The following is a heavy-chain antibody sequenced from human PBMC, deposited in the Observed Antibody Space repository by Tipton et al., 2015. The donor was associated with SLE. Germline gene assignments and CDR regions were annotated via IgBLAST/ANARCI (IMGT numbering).Heavy chain of an antibody. CDR1: GDSLSGQY. Sequence: TLSLTCSVYGDSLSGQYWSWIRQPPGKGLEWIGNVYYRGSTNYNPSLQSRVTISVDRSKNQFSLKLTSVTAADTAVYYCARGPPFMEWERNWFDPWGQGTQVTVSS. CDR2: VYYRGST. V-gene: IGHV4-59*11. CDR3: ARGPPFMEWERNWFDP. D-gene: IGHD3-3*02. J-gene: IGHJ5*02.